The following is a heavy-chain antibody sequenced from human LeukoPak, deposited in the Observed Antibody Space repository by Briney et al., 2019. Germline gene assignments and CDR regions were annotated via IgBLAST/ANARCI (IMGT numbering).Heavy chain of an antibody. D-gene: IGHD1-26*01. V-gene: IGHV4-39*02. CDR2: IHYSGST. CDR3: ARETRLHSGSYSNDAFDI. Sequence: SETLSLTCTVSGXSISSTTYYWGWMRQPPGRGLEWIGSIHYSGSTYYNPSLKSRVTIFVDTSKNQFSLKLRSVTAADTAVYYCARETRLHSGSYSNDAFDIWGQGTMVTASS. J-gene: IGHJ3*02. CDR1: GXSISSTTYY.